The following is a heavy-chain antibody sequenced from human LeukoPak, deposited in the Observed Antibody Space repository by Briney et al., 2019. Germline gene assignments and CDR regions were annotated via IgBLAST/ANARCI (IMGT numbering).Heavy chain of an antibody. CDR2: IRSKAYGGTT. CDR3: TRDRAYFDWLLSDAFDI. Sequence: PGGSLRLSCTASGFTFGDYAMSWFRQAPGKGLEWVGFIRSKAYGGTTEYAASVKGRFTISRDDSKSIAYLQMNSLKTEDTAVYYCTRDRAYFDWLLSDAFDIWGQGTMVTVSS. CDR1: GFTFGDYA. V-gene: IGHV3-49*03. D-gene: IGHD3-9*01. J-gene: IGHJ3*02.